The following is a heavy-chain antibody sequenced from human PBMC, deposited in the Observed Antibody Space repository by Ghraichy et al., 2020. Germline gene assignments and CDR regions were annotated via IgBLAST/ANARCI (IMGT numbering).Heavy chain of an antibody. D-gene: IGHD3-16*02. V-gene: IGHV3-23*01. CDR2: ISGSGGST. Sequence: GGSLRLSCAASGFTFSSYAMSWVRQAPGKGLEWVSAISGSGGSTYYADSVKGRFTISRDNSKNTLYLQMNSLRAEDTAVYYCAKRSPPYVWGSYRYNYFDYWGQGTLVTVSS. J-gene: IGHJ4*02. CDR3: AKRSPPYVWGSYRYNYFDY. CDR1: GFTFSSYA.